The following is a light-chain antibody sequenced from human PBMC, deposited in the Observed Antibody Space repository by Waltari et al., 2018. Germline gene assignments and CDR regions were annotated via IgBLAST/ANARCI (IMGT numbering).Light chain of an antibody. J-gene: IGKJ1*01. V-gene: IGKV1D-13*01. CDR2: DTS. CDR3: QQFNEYPWT. Sequence: AIQLTQSPSFLSASVGDRVTITCRTSQATNRALAWYQQQAGKPPKLLIYDTSTLESGVPSRFSGGGTGAELTLTISSLQPEDVGTYYCQQFNEYPWTFGQGTKVEIK. CDR1: QATNRA.